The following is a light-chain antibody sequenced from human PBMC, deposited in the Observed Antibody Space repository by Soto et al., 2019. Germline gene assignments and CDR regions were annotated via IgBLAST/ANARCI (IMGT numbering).Light chain of an antibody. Sequence: ELVLTQSPATLSLSPGERATLSCRASQSVSSYLAWYQQKPVQAPRLLIYDASNRATGIPDRFSGSGSGTDFTITISSLEPDDFAVYYCQQRSNWPPLFTFGPGTKVYIK. CDR1: QSVSSY. V-gene: IGKV3-11*01. J-gene: IGKJ3*01. CDR3: QQRSNWPPLFT. CDR2: DAS.